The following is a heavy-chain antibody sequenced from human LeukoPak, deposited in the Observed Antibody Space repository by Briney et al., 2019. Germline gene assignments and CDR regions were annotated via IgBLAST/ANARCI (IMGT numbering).Heavy chain of an antibody. J-gene: IGHJ4*02. V-gene: IGHV3-30*18. CDR1: GFSFSLYG. CDR3: VKDRTINGRSSPFDS. D-gene: IGHD1-26*01. CDR2: ISYDGRNQ. Sequence: PGGSLRLSCGASGFSFSLYGMHWVRQAPLKGLEWLAAISYDGRNQNYADSVKGRFTIFRDNSQNTLYLQMNSLRAEDTALYYCVKDRTINGRSSPFDSWGQGTLVTVSS.